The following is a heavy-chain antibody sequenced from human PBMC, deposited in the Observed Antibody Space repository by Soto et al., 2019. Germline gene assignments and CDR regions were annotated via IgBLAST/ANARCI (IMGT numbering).Heavy chain of an antibody. Sequence: EVRLVASGGGLIQPGESLTLSCEASGFSVTNNYMYWVRQAPGKGLEWVSLIYSGGGTHYADFVNGRFIISRDNSKNTLHLQMDKLRAEDTAIYYCARDIACSSSSCQGDNFDIWGRGTLVTVSP. V-gene: IGHV3-53*01. J-gene: IGHJ3*02. D-gene: IGHD2-2*01. CDR1: GFSVTNNY. CDR2: IYSGGGT. CDR3: ARDIACSSSSCQGDNFDI.